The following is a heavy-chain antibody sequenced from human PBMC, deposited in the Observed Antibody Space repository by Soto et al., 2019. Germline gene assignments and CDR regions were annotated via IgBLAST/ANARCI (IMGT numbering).Heavy chain of an antibody. V-gene: IGHV3-23*01. CDR3: AKAKGSFDHTGPDQ. CDR1: GFSFSNYS. CDR2: FCVDYVT. D-gene: IGHD2-8*02. Sequence: EVQLLESGGGLIQPGGSLRLSCATFGFSFSNYSMSWLRQAPGKGLEWFSGFCVDYVTYYADSVRGRFTISRDNSKNTLYLQMNSLRAEDTALYYCAKAKGSFDHTGPDQWGQGTMVIGSS. J-gene: IGHJ4*02.